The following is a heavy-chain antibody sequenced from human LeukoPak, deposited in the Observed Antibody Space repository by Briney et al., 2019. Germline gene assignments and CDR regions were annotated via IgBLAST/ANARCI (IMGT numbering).Heavy chain of an antibody. CDR1: GYTFTSYG. J-gene: IGHJ5*02. CDR2: ISAYNGNT. D-gene: IGHD6-19*01. V-gene: IGHV1-18*01. CDR3: ARDQRWLVPRGDWFDP. Sequence: ASVKVSCKASGYTFTSYGISWVRQAPGQGLEWMGWISAYNGNTNYAQKLQGRVTMTTDTSTSTAYMELRSLRSDDTAVYYCARDQRWLVPRGDWFDPWGQGTLVTVSS.